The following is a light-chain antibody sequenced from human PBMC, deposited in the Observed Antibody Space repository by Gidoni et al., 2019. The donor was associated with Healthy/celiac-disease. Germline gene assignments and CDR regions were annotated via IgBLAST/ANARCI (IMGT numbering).Light chain of an antibody. CDR3: AAWDDSLNGWV. Sequence: QSVLTQPPSASGPPGQRVTISCSGSRSNIGSNTVNWYQQLPGTAPKLLIYSNTPRPSGVPDRFSGSKSGTSASLAISGLQSEDEADYYCAAWDDSLNGWVFGGGTKLTVL. J-gene: IGLJ3*02. V-gene: IGLV1-44*01. CDR1: RSNIGSNT. CDR2: SNT.